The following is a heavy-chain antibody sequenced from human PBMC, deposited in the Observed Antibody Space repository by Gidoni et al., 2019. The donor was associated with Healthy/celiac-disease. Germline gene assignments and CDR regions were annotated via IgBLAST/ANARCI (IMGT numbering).Heavy chain of an antibody. Sequence: QLQLQESGPGLVKPSETLSLTCTVSGGSISSSSYYWGWIRQPPGKGLEWIGSIYYSGSTYYNPSLKSRVTISVDTSKNQFSLKLSSVTAADTAVYYCAGTYYDFWSGYSPPDYWGQGTLVTVSS. CDR1: GGSISSSSYY. CDR3: AGTYYDFWSGYSPPDY. V-gene: IGHV4-39*01. CDR2: IYYSGST. D-gene: IGHD3-3*01. J-gene: IGHJ4*02.